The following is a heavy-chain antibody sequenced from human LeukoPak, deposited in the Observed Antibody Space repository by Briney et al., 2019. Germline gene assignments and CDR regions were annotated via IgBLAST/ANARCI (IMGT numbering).Heavy chain of an antibody. V-gene: IGHV3-30*19. Sequence: GGSLRLSCAASGFTFNSYGMHWVRQAPGKGLEWVALISYDGSSKYYADSVKGRFTISRDNSKNTLYLHLNSLRAEDTAVYYCAREILGMIGFDYWGQGTLVTVSS. CDR3: AREILGMIGFDY. D-gene: IGHD2-21*01. CDR1: GFTFNSYG. J-gene: IGHJ4*02. CDR2: ISYDGSSK.